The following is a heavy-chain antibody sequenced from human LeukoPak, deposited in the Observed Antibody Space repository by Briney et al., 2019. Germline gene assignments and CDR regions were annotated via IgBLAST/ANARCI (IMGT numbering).Heavy chain of an antibody. CDR3: AGHIVVVPASEPDAFDI. Sequence: PSETLSLTCTVSGGSISSYYWRWIRQPPGKGLEWIGYTYYSGSTNYNPSLKSRVTISVDTSKNQFSLKLSSVTAADTAVYYCAGHIVVVPASEPDAFDIWGQGTMVTVSS. CDR2: TYYSGST. CDR1: GGSISSYY. V-gene: IGHV4-59*01. D-gene: IGHD2-2*01. J-gene: IGHJ3*02.